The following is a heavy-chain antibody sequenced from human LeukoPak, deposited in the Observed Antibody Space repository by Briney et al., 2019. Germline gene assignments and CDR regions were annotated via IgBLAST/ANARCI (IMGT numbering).Heavy chain of an antibody. Sequence: GGSLRLSCAGSGLSVSYNYMTWVRQAPGKGLEWVSVIYSAGSTYYADSVKGRFTISRDNSKNTLYLQMNSLRAEDTAVYYCANDGYYDSSGYYLFDYWGQGTLVTVSS. CDR2: IYSAGST. CDR1: GLSVSYNY. D-gene: IGHD3-22*01. CDR3: ANDGYYDSSGYYLFDY. J-gene: IGHJ4*02. V-gene: IGHV3-66*02.